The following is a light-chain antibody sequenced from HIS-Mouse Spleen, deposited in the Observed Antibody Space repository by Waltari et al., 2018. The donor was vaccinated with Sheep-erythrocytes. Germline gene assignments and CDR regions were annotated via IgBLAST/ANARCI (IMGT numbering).Light chain of an antibody. CDR1: SSDVGGYNF. Sequence: QSALTQPPSAAGSPGPSVTIPCTGTSSDVGGYNFVSWYQQHPDKAPKLMIYEVSKRPSGVPDRFSGSKSGNTASLTVSGLQAEDEADYYCSSYAGSNNWVFGGGTKLTVL. J-gene: IGLJ3*02. CDR2: EVS. CDR3: SSYAGSNNWV. V-gene: IGLV2-8*01.